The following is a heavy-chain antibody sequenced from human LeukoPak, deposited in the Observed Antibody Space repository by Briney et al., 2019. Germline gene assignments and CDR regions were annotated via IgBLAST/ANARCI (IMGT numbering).Heavy chain of an antibody. CDR1: GFTFSSYA. J-gene: IGHJ4*02. V-gene: IGHV3-23*01. CDR2: ISGSGGST. CDR3: AKDPSRLPYFAY. Sequence: PGGSLRLSCAASGFTFSSYAMSWVRQAPGKGLEWVSAISGSGGSTYYADSVKGRFTISRDNSKNTLYLQMNSLTAEDTAVYYCAKDPSRLPYFAYWGQGTLVTVSS.